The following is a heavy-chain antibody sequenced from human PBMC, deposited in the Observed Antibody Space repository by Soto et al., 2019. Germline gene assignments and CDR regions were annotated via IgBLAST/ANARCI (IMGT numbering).Heavy chain of an antibody. Sequence: QVQLVESGGGVVQPGRSLRLSCAASGFSFSNYGMHWVRQAPSKGLEWVALISYDESGKYYADSVKGRFTISRDNSRDTLYLQMNSLRAEDTAVYYCAKEVGGWYFDYWGQGTLVTVSS. V-gene: IGHV3-30*18. CDR1: GFSFSNYG. J-gene: IGHJ4*02. D-gene: IGHD6-19*01. CDR2: ISYDESGK. CDR3: AKEVGGWYFDY.